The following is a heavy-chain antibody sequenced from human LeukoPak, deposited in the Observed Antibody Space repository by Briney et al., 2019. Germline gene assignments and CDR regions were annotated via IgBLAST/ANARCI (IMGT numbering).Heavy chain of an antibody. D-gene: IGHD2-2*01. CDR3: ARAGQGYCTSASCFLSLDY. CDR1: GGSISSSNY. Sequence: IPSETLSLTCTVSGGSISSSNYWSWVRQPPGKGLEWIGEIYHSGSTNYNPSLKSRVTISVDRSKNQFSLKLNSVTAADTAVYYCARAGQGYCTSASCFLSLDYWGQGTLVTVSS. CDR2: IYHSGST. J-gene: IGHJ4*02. V-gene: IGHV4-4*02.